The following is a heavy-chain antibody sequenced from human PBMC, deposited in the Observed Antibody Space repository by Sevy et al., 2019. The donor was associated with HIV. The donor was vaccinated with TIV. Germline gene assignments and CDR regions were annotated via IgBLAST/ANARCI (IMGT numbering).Heavy chain of an antibody. CDR2: LIGSGDAT. Sequence: GGSLRLSCAASGFTFSNYAMTWVRQAPGKGLEWVSGLIGSGDATYYADSVKGRFTVSRDNSKSTLYLQMDSLRAEDTAVYYCAIDGYNFYGMDVWGQGTTVTVSS. CDR1: GFTFSNYA. D-gene: IGHD5-12*01. V-gene: IGHV3-23*01. CDR3: AIDGYNFYGMDV. J-gene: IGHJ6*02.